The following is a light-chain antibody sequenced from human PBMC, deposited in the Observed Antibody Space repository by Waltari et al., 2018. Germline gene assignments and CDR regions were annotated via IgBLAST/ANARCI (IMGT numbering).Light chain of an antibody. CDR3: SSYTSSSTLGV. Sequence: QSALTQPASVSGSPGQSITISCTGTSSDVGGYNYVSWYQQHPGKAPKRMIYDVSNRPSGVSNRFSSSKSGNTASLTISGLQAEDEADYYCSSYTSSSTLGVFGTGTKVTVL. CDR2: DVS. V-gene: IGLV2-14*03. J-gene: IGLJ1*01. CDR1: SSDVGGYNY.